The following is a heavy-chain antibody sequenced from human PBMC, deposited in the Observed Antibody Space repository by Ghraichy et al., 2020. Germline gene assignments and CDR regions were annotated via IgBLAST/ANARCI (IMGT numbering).Heavy chain of an antibody. D-gene: IGHD6-6*01. CDR1: GFTFDDYA. CDR3: AKDIAARPSAPYYYYGMDV. J-gene: IGHJ6*02. V-gene: IGHV3-9*01. CDR2: ISWNSGSI. Sequence: GGSLRLSCAASGFTFDDYAMHWVRQAPGKGLEWVSGISWNSGSIGYADSVKGRFTISRDNAKNSLYLQMNSLRAEDTALYYCAKDIAARPSAPYYYYGMDVWGQGTTVTVSS.